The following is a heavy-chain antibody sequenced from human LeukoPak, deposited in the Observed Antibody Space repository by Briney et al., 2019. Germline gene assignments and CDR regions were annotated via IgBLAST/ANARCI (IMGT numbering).Heavy chain of an antibody. CDR1: GDSMNGLS. CDR3: ARGVRVGFSSYYFDY. V-gene: IGHV4-59*11. D-gene: IGHD6-6*01. Sequence: SETLSLTCTVSGDSMNGLSWSWIRQSPGKRLEWSAYIYDTGNTNTSPSLKSRVTLSVDTSKNQFSLRLSSVTAADTAVYYCARGVRVGFSSYYFDYWGQGTLVTVSS. CDR2: IYDTGNT. J-gene: IGHJ4*02.